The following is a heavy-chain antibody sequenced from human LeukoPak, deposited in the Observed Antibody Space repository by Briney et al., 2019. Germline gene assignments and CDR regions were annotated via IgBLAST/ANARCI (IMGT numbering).Heavy chain of an antibody. D-gene: IGHD6-13*01. J-gene: IGHJ4*02. CDR3: ARGLVLTAAAGFDY. V-gene: IGHV4-34*01. Sequence: SETLSLTCAVYGGSFSGYYWSWIRQPPGKGLEWIGSIYYSGSTYYNPSLKSRVTISVDTSKNQFSLKLSSVTAADTAVYYCARGLVLTAAAGFDYWGQGTLVTVSS. CDR1: GGSFSGYY. CDR2: IYYSGST.